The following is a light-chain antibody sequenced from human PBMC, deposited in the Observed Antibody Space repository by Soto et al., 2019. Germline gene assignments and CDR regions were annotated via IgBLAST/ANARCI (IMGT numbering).Light chain of an antibody. CDR3: QQYGSLWT. CDR2: GAS. CDR1: QSVSSSY. V-gene: IGKV3-20*01. Sequence: EIVLTQSPGTLSLSPGDRATLSCRASQSVSSSYLAWYEQKPGQAPRLLIYGASSRATGIPDRFSGSGSGKDFTLTISRLEPEDFAVYYCQQYGSLWTFGQGTKVEIK. J-gene: IGKJ1*01.